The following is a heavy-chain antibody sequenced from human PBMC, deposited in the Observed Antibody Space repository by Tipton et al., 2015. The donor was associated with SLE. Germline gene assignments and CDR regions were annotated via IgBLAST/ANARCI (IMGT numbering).Heavy chain of an antibody. D-gene: IGHD6-13*01. CDR1: GGSISSHY. CDR3: AREAAAAGQFDY. J-gene: IGHJ4*02. V-gene: IGHV4-59*11. Sequence: TLSLTCTVSGGSISSHYWSWIRQPPGKGLEWIGSIYYSGSTYYNPSLKSRVTISVDTSKNQFSLKLSSVTAADTAVYYCAREAAAAGQFDYWGQGTLVTVSS. CDR2: IYYSGST.